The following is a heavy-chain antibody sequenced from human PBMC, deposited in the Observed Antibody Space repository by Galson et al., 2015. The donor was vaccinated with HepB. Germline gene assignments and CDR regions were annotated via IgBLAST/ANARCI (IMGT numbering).Heavy chain of an antibody. J-gene: IGHJ4*02. V-gene: IGHV4-59*01. Sequence: SETLSLTCTVSGGSISSYYWSWIRQPPGKGLEWIGYIYYSGSTNYNPSLKSRVTISVDTSKNQFSLKLSSVTAADTAVYYCARDSIEDGSHPRFDYWGQGTLVTVSS. CDR3: ARDSIEDGSHPRFDY. CDR1: GGSISSYY. CDR2: IYYSGST. D-gene: IGHD6-6*01.